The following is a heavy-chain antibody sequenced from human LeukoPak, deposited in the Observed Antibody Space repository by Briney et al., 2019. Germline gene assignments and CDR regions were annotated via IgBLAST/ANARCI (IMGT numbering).Heavy chain of an antibody. J-gene: IGHJ4*02. CDR2: ISGSVSTI. D-gene: IGHD6-13*01. V-gene: IGHV3-48*03. Sequence: GGSLRLSCAASGFTFSSNGMNCVRQAPGKGLEWVSYISGSVSTIYYADSVKGRFTISRDNAKNSLYLQMNSLRAEDTAVYYCARDGGPAYSSSWYLYWGQGTLVTVSS. CDR1: GFTFSSNG. CDR3: ARDGGPAYSSSWYLY.